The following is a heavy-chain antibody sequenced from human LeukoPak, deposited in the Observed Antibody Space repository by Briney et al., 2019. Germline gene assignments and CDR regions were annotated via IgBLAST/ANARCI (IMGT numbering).Heavy chain of an antibody. V-gene: IGHV3-7*01. Sequence: PGGSLRLSCAASGFTFSSYSMNWVRQAPGKGLEWVANIKQDGSEKYYVDSVKGRFTISRDNAKNSLYLQMNSLRAEDTAVYYCARDRKAVAGKLDYWGQGTLVTVSS. CDR2: IKQDGSEK. J-gene: IGHJ4*02. CDR1: GFTFSSYS. D-gene: IGHD6-19*01. CDR3: ARDRKAVAGKLDY.